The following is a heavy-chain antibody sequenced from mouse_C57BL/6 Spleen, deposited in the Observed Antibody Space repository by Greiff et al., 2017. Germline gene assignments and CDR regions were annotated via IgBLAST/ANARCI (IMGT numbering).Heavy chain of an antibody. CDR3: ARYTRENYARDY. CDR1: GYSITSDY. CDR2: ISYSGST. Sequence: EVKLEESGPGLAKPSQTLSLPCSVTGYSITSDYWNWIRKFPGHKLEYMGYISYSGSTYYTPSLKSRISITRDTSKNQYYLQLNSVTTEDTATYYCARYTRENYARDYWGQGTSVTVSS. J-gene: IGHJ4*01. V-gene: IGHV3-8*01.